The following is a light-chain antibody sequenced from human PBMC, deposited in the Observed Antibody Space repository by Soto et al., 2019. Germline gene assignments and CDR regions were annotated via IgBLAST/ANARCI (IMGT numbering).Light chain of an antibody. CDR1: KNDIDVYDF. J-gene: IGLJ1*01. V-gene: IGLV2-8*01. CDR3: KSYAGSNTYV. CDR2: EVV. Sequence: QSALTQPPSASGSPGQSVTISCTGTKNDIDVYDFVSWYQHHPGKAPRLIIYEVVQRPSGVPDRFSGSKSGNTASLTVSGLQAADEADYVCKSYAGSNTYVFGSGTKLTVL.